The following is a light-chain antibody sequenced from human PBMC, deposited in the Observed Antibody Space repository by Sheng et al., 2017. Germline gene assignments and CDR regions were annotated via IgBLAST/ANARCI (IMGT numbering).Light chain of an antibody. J-gene: IGKJ3*01. V-gene: IGKV3-15*01. Sequence: EIVMTQSPATLSVSPGERATLSCRASQKIRSDLAWYQQKTGQAPRLLIYGASTRATGIPARFSGSGSGTDFTLTISRLEPEDFGVYYCQQYGSSRFTFGPGTKVDIK. CDR3: QQYGSSRFT. CDR1: QKIRSD. CDR2: GAS.